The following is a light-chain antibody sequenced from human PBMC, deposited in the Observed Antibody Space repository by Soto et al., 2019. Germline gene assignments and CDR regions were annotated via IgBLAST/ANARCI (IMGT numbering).Light chain of an antibody. V-gene: IGKV3-11*01. Sequence: EIVLTQSPATLSLSPGERATLSCRASQSVSSYLAWYQQKPGQAPRLLIYGASNRATGIPARFSGSGSMTAFTLTISSLEPEDLAVYYCQQRSNWPLTFGGGTKVEIK. CDR3: QQRSNWPLT. CDR2: GAS. J-gene: IGKJ4*01. CDR1: QSVSSY.